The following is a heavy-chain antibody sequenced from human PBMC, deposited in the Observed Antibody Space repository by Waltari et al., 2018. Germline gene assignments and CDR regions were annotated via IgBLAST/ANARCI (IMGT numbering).Heavy chain of an antibody. J-gene: IGHJ4*02. V-gene: IGHV3-7*01. CDR2: IKQDGSEK. CDR3: ARGREATYYYDSSGYYYFDY. Sequence: EVQLVESGGGLVQPGGSLRLSCAASGFTFSSYWLSWVRQAPGTGLGWVANIKQDGSEKYYVDSVKGRFTISRDNAKNSLYLQMNSLRAEDTAVYYCARGREATYYYDSSGYYYFDYWGQGTLVTVSS. D-gene: IGHD3-22*01. CDR1: GFTFSSYW.